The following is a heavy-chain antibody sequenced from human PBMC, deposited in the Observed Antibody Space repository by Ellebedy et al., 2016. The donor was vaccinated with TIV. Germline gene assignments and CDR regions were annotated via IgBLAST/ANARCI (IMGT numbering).Heavy chain of an antibody. CDR3: VKQDTSLGFWFEH. V-gene: IGHV5-51*01. CDR1: GYSFPNYW. Sequence: PGGSLRLSCKGSGYSFPNYWTGWVRQMPGKGLEWMGIIYPGDSDTRYSPSFQGQVTISVDKSISTAYLQLRSLKASDTAMYYCVKQDTSLGFWFEHWGQGTLVTVSS. CDR2: IYPGDSDT. J-gene: IGHJ5*02.